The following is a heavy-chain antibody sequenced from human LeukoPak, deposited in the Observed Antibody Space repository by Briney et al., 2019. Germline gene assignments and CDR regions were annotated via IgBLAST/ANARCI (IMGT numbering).Heavy chain of an antibody. CDR3: ARVAFLEWQYLYYFDY. Sequence: GGSLRLSCAASGFTFSSYSMNWVRQAPGKGLEWVSSISSSSSYIYYADSVKSRFTISRDNAKNSLYLQMNSLRAEDTAVYYCARVAFLEWQYLYYFDYWGREPWSPSPQ. V-gene: IGHV3-21*01. CDR2: ISSSSSYI. J-gene: IGHJ4*02. CDR1: GFTFSSYS. D-gene: IGHD3-3*02.